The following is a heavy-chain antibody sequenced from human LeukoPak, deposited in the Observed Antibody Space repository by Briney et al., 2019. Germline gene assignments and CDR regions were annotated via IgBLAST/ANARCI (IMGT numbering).Heavy chain of an antibody. CDR3: ASRSSIWSGYQDTLYYFDS. Sequence: SETLSLTCTVSGGSISSYYWSWIRQPPGKRLEWIGHMNYSGSTNYIPSLKSRVTISVDTSKNQFSLKLSSVTAADTAVYYCASRSSIWSGYQDTLYYFDSWGQGTLVTVSS. J-gene: IGHJ4*02. V-gene: IGHV4-59*01. D-gene: IGHD3-3*01. CDR1: GGSISSYY. CDR2: MNYSGST.